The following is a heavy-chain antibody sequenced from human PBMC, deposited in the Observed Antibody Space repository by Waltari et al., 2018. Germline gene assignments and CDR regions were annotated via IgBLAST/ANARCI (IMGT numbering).Heavy chain of an antibody. V-gene: IGHV5-51*01. D-gene: IGHD6-25*01. J-gene: IGHJ4*02. Sequence: EVQLVQSGAAVKKPGASLKISCTGSGYSFPRSWIGWVRQLPGKGLEWMGIIYPGDSDTRYSPSFQGQVTSSADKSISTAYLQWSSLKASDTAMYYCARRAAYFDYWGQGTLVTVSS. CDR1: GYSFPRSW. CDR2: IYPGDSDT. CDR3: ARRAAYFDY.